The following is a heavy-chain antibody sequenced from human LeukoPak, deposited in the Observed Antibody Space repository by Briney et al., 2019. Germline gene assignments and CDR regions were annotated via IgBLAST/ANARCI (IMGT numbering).Heavy chain of an antibody. D-gene: IGHD6-13*01. CDR3: ARDSSSWYTFHYYYYYYMDV. CDR1: GYTFTSYG. Sequence: ASVKVSCKASGYTFTSYGISWVRQAPGQGLEWMGWISAYNGNTNYAQKLQGRVTTTTDTSTSTAYMELRSLRSDDTAVYYCARDSSSWYTFHYYYYYYMDVWGKGTTVTVSS. V-gene: IGHV1-18*01. CDR2: ISAYNGNT. J-gene: IGHJ6*03.